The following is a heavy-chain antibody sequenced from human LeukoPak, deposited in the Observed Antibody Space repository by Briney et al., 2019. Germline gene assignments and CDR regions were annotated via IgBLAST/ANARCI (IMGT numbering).Heavy chain of an antibody. CDR2: ISISVSTI. CDR3: ARGPVYGGFGELLFGY. V-gene: IGHV3-11*01. J-gene: IGHJ4*02. CDR1: GFTFSDYY. Sequence: GRSLRLSCAASGFTFSDYYMSWIRQAPGKGLEWVSYISISVSTIYTAHSVKGRFTISRDNAKNSLYLQISSLRAEDTAPYYCARGPVYGGFGELLFGYWGQGTLVTVSS. D-gene: IGHD3-10*01.